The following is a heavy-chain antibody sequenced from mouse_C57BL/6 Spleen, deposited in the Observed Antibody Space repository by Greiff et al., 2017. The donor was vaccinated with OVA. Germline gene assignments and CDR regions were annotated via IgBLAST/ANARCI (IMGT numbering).Heavy chain of an antibody. Sequence: QVQLQQPGAELVKPGASVKLSCKASGYTFTSYWMHWVKQRPGRGLEGIGRIDPNSGGTKYNEKFKSKATLTVDKPSSTAYMQLSSLTSEDSAVYYCARKRITTVWDAMDYWGQGTSVTVSS. CDR1: GYTFTSYW. CDR2: IDPNSGGT. J-gene: IGHJ4*01. D-gene: IGHD1-1*01. CDR3: ARKRITTVWDAMDY. V-gene: IGHV1-72*01.